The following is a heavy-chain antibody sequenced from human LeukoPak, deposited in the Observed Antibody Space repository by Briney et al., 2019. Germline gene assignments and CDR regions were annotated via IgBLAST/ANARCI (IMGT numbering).Heavy chain of an antibody. V-gene: IGHV3-33*01. CDR2: IWYDGSSK. D-gene: IGHD6-13*01. CDR1: GFTFSGYG. CDR3: ARVTYSSSWYHFDS. Sequence: PGGSLRLSCAASGFTFSGYGMHWVRQAPGKGLEWVAVIWYDGSSKYYADSVKGRFTISRDNSKNTLYLQMNSLRAEDTAVYYCARVTYSSSWYHFDSWGQGTLVTVSS. J-gene: IGHJ4*02.